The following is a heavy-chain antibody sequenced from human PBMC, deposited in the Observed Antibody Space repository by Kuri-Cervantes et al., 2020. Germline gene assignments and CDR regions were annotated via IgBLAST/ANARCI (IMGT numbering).Heavy chain of an antibody. V-gene: IGHV3-9*01. J-gene: IGHJ4*01. Sequence: SLEISCAASGFTFDDSAMHLVRQAPGKGLEWVSGISWNSGSIGYADSVKGRFTISRDNSKNTLYLQMNSLRAEDTAVYYCASGGNSHFDYWGHGTLVTVSS. CDR3: ASGGNSHFDY. CDR2: ISWNSGSI. CDR1: GFTFDDSA. D-gene: IGHD4-23*01.